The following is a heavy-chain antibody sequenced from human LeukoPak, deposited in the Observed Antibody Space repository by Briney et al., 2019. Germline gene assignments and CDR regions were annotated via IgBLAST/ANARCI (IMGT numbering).Heavy chain of an antibody. CDR3: ARVYCSSTSCYGSGVDY. J-gene: IGHJ4*02. CDR2: INHSGST. D-gene: IGHD2-2*01. Sequence: SETLSLTCAVYGGSFSGYYWSWIRQPPGKGLEWIGEINHSGSTNYNPSLKSRVTISVDTSKNQFSLKLSSVTAADTAVYYCARVYCSSTSCYGSGVDYWVQGTLVTVSS. CDR1: GGSFSGYY. V-gene: IGHV4-34*01.